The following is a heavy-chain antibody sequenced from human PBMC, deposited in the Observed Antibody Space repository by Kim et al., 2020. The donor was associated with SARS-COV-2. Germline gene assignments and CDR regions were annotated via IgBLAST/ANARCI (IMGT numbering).Heavy chain of an antibody. CDR3: VGETYQYGSGNSGMDV. Sequence: GGSLRLSCAASGFTFNDYAMHWVRQIPGKGLEWVSGISWKSGSIGYGDSVRGRFTISRDNTKNSLYLQMNNLRTEDTALYYCVGETYQYGSGNSGMDVWGQGTTVTVSS. D-gene: IGHD3-10*01. CDR1: GFTFNDYA. CDR2: ISWKSGSI. J-gene: IGHJ6*02. V-gene: IGHV3-9*01.